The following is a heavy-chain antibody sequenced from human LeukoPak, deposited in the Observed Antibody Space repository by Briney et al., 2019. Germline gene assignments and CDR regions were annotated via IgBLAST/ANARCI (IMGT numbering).Heavy chain of an antibody. J-gene: IGHJ2*01. V-gene: IGHV4-31*03. CDR2: NT. D-gene: IGHD3-3*01. Sequence: SETLSLTCTASGGSISTGVYYWSWIRQHPGKGLEWIGYNTYYNPSLKSRVTISVDTSKSQFSLKLTSVTAADTAVYHCARAILTPSGFVWHFDLWGRGTVVTVSS. CDR3: ARAILTPSGFVWHFDL. CDR1: GGSISTGVYY.